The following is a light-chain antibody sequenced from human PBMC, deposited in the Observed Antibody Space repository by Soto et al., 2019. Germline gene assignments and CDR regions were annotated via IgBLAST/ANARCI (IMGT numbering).Light chain of an antibody. J-gene: IGKJ5*01. CDR1: QSVSSSY. V-gene: IGKV3-20*01. CDR2: GAS. Sequence: EIVLTQSPGTLSLSPGERATLSCRASQSVSSSYLAWYQQKPGQAPRLLISGASSRATGIPDRFSGRWSGTDFTLTISRLAHEDFAIYYYQQYGNSPITFGQGTRLEIK. CDR3: QQYGNSPIT.